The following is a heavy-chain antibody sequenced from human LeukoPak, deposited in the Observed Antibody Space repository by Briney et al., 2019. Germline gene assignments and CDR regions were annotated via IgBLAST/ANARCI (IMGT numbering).Heavy chain of an antibody. CDR1: GFTFSSYA. V-gene: IGHV3-23*01. D-gene: IGHD6-19*01. CDR2: ISGSGGST. Sequence: TGGSLRLSCAASGFTFSSYAMSWVRQAPGKGLEWVSAISGSGGSTYYADSVKGRFTISRDNSKNTLYLQMNSLRAEDTAVYYCARDPRDPYHSSGWYPAYYYYYMDVWGKGTTVTVSS. CDR3: ARDPRDPYHSSGWYPAYYYYYMDV. J-gene: IGHJ6*03.